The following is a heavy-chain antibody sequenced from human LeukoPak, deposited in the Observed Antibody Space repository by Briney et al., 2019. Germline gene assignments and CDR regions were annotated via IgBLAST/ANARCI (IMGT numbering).Heavy chain of an antibody. CDR3: TIGHAGYYDSSGFAFVI. V-gene: IGHV3-49*03. J-gene: IGHJ3*02. D-gene: IGHD3-22*01. Sequence: PGGSLRLSCTASGFTFGDYAMSWFRQAPGKGLEWVGFIRSKAYGGTTEYAASVKGRFTISRDDSKSIAYLQMNSLKTEDTAVYYCTIGHAGYYDSSGFAFVIWGQGTMVTVSS. CDR1: GFTFGDYA. CDR2: IRSKAYGGTT.